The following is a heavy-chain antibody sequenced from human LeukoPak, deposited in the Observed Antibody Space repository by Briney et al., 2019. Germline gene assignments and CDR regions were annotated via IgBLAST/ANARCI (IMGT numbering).Heavy chain of an antibody. CDR2: ISGSGGST. Sequence: GGSLRLSCAASGFTFSSYAMSWVRQAPGKGLEWVSAISGSGGSTYYADSVKGRFTISRDNSKNTLYLQMNSLRAEDTAVYYCAKDSRYDSSGYYTNWFDPWGQGTLVTVSS. CDR3: AKDSRYDSSGYYTNWFDP. D-gene: IGHD3-22*01. V-gene: IGHV3-23*01. J-gene: IGHJ5*02. CDR1: GFTFSSYA.